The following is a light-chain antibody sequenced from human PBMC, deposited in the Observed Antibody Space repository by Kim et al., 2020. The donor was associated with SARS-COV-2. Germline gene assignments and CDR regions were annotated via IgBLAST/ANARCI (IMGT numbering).Light chain of an antibody. V-gene: IGLV3-1*01. Sequence: SVSPGKTASITCSGDKLGDKYACWYQQKPGQSPVLVIYQDSKRPSGMPGRFSGSNSGNTATLTISGTQAMDEADYYCQAWDSSTWVFGGGTQLTVL. J-gene: IGLJ3*02. CDR2: QDS. CDR1: KLGDKY. CDR3: QAWDSSTWV.